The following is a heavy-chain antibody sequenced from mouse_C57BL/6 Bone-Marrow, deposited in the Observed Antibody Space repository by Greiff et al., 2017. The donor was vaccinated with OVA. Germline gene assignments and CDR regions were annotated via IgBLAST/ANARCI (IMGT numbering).Heavy chain of an antibody. D-gene: IGHD1-1*01. CDR2: ISYDGSN. J-gene: IGHJ2*01. V-gene: IGHV3-6*01. CDR3: AREGLYYYGSSYEFDY. CDR1: GYSITSGYY. Sequence: EVKLQESGPGLVKPSQSLSLTCSVTGYSITSGYYWNWIRQFPGNKLEWMGYISYDGSNNYNPSLKNRISITRDTSKNQFFLKLNSVTTEDTATYYCAREGLYYYGSSYEFDYWGQGTTLTVSS.